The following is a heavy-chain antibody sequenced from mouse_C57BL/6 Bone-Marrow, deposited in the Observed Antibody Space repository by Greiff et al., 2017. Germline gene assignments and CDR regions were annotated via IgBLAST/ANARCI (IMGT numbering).Heavy chain of an antibody. CDR3: ARSPNYYGPSWFAY. Sequence: QVQLQQPGAELVKPGASVKMSCKASGYTFTSYWITWVKQRPGQGLEWIGDIYPGSGSTNYNEKFKSKATLTVDTSSSTAYMQLSSLTSEDSAVYYCARSPNYYGPSWFAYWGQGTLVTVSA. CDR1: GYTFTSYW. CDR2: IYPGSGST. V-gene: IGHV1-55*01. J-gene: IGHJ3*01. D-gene: IGHD1-1*01.